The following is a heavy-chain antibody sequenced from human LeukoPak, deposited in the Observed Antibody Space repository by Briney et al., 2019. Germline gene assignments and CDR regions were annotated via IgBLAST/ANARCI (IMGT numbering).Heavy chain of an antibody. D-gene: IGHD6-19*01. Sequence: PGGSLRLSCAASGFTFSSYALHWVRQAPGKGLEWVAVISYDGTSKYYADSVKGRFTISRDNSKNTLYLQMSSLRPEDTAVYYCASLAGSSGWFLAPNDYWGQGILATVSS. CDR1: GFTFSSYA. CDR3: ASLAGSSGWFLAPNDY. V-gene: IGHV3-30-3*01. CDR2: ISYDGTSK. J-gene: IGHJ4*02.